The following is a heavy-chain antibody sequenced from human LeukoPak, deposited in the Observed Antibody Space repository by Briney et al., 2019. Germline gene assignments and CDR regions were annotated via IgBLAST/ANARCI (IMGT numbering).Heavy chain of an antibody. D-gene: IGHD6-19*01. CDR1: GFTFSSYP. CDR2: ISYDGNNK. V-gene: IGHV3-30-3*01. Sequence: SGGSLRLSCAVSGFTFSSYPMHWVRQAPGKGLEWVALISYDGNNKYYADSVKGRFTISRDNSKDTMYLQMNSLRDEDTAVYYCATETLSMYSNGWRPHFDYWGQGTLVTVSS. J-gene: IGHJ4*02. CDR3: ATETLSMYSNGWRPHFDY.